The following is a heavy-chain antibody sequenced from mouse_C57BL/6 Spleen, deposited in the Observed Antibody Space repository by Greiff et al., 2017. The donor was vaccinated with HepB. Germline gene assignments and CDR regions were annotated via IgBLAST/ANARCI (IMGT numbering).Heavy chain of an antibody. CDR3: ARGGNWYFDV. D-gene: IGHD2-14*01. CDR2: IDPSDSYT. V-gene: IGHV1-69*01. CDR1: GYTFTSYW. J-gene: IGHJ1*03. Sequence: QVQLQQSGAELVMPGASVKLSCKASGYTFTSYWMHWVKQRPGQGLEWIGEIDPSDSYTNYNQKFKAKSTLTVDKSSSTAYMQLSSLTSEDSAVYYCARGGNWYFDVWGTGTTVTVSS.